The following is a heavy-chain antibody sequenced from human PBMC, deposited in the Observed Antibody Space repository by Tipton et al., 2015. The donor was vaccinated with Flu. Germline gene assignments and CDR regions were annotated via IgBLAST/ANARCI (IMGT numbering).Heavy chain of an antibody. CDR3: ARGDMFGYYFDS. D-gene: IGHD3-3*02. CDR2: IYFDGKT. CDR1: GVSIKSSAYY. V-gene: IGHV4-31*03. J-gene: IGHJ4*02. Sequence: TLSLTCSVSGVSIKSSAYYWGWIRQRPGRGLDWIGYIYFDGKTYYSPSLMSRLTISLDTSENQFSLNLNSVTAADTAVYFCARGDMFGYYFDSWGPGTLVTVSS.